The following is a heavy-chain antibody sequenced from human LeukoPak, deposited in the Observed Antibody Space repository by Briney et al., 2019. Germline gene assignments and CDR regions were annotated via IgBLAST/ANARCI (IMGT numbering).Heavy chain of an antibody. CDR3: AKDWGSSDWYNYFDP. CDR1: GFTIRIYG. CDR2: ISHDGGAE. V-gene: IGHV3-30*18. Sequence: GTSLRLSCAVSGFTIRIYGMHWARQAPGKGLEWVAMISHDGGAEHYGDSVKGRFTISRDDSKNTLYLQMNSLSTEDTALYYCAKDWGSSDWYNYFDPWGQGTLVTVSS. D-gene: IGHD6-19*01. J-gene: IGHJ5*02.